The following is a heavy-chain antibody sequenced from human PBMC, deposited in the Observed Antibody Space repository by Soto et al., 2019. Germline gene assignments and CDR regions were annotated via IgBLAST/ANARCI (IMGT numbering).Heavy chain of an antibody. CDR3: ARLVVVSPVANA. Sequence: SETLSLTCTVSGGSINTNNYYWGWVRQPPGKGLEWIGSVFYNGTTYYSPSLKSRVTISLAPSRTQFSLKLESVTAADTAVYFWARLVVVSPVANAWGQGTLVTVSS. V-gene: IGHV4-39*01. CDR1: GGSINTNNYY. J-gene: IGHJ5*02. CDR2: VFYNGTT. D-gene: IGHD2-15*01.